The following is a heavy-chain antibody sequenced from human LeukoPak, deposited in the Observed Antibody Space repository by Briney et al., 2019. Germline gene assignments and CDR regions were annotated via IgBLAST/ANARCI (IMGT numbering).Heavy chain of an antibody. D-gene: IGHD6-6*01. CDR2: IYYSGST. CDR3: ARPGAARRWYFDY. Sequence: SETLSLTXTVSGGSISSSSYYWGWIRQPPGKGLEWIGSIYYSGSTYYNPSLKSRVTISVDTSKNQFSLKLSSVTAADTAVYYCARPGAARRWYFDYWGQGTLVTASS. CDR1: GGSISSSSYY. J-gene: IGHJ4*02. V-gene: IGHV4-39*01.